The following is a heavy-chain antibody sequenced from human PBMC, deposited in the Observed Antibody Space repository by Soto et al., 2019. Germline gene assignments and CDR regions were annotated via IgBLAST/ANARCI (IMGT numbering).Heavy chain of an antibody. D-gene: IGHD2-15*01. CDR3: ARDLVVAAITNWFDP. CDR2: INPSGGST. V-gene: IGHV1-46*01. Sequence: ASVKVSCKASGYTFTIYYMHGVLQSPVQGLEWMGIINPSGGSTSYAQKFQGRVTMTRDTSTSTVYMELSSLRSEDTAVYYCARDLVVAAITNWFDPWGQGTLVTVSS. J-gene: IGHJ5*02. CDR1: GYTFTIYY.